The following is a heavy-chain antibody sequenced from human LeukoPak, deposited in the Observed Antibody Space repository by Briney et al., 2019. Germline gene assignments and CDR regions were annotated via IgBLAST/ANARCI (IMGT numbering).Heavy chain of an antibody. Sequence: SETLSLTCAVYGGSFSGYYWSWIRQPPGKGLEWIGEINHSGSTNYNPSLKSRVTISVDTSKNQFSLKLSSVAAADTAVYYGARVVTVATGANWFDPWGQGTLVTVSS. V-gene: IGHV4-34*01. J-gene: IGHJ5*02. CDR2: INHSGST. D-gene: IGHD4-11*01. CDR3: ARVVTVATGANWFDP. CDR1: GGSFSGYY.